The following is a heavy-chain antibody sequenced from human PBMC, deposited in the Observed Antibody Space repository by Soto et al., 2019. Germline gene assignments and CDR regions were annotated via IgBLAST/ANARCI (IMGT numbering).Heavy chain of an antibody. Sequence: EMQLVESGGGLVRPGGSLRLSCTASGFTFRSHGMTWVRQAPGKGLEWLSYISGSSATISYADAVRGRITISRDNAKNSLFLQMNSLRAEDTALYFCARETDMERLCYLDLWGRGTLVTVSS. CDR1: GFTFRSHG. CDR2: ISGSSATI. CDR3: ARETDMERLCYLDL. D-gene: IGHD5-18*01. J-gene: IGHJ2*01. V-gene: IGHV3-48*01.